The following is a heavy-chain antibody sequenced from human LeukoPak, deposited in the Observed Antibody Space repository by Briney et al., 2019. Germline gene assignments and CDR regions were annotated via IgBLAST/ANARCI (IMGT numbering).Heavy chain of an antibody. J-gene: IGHJ5*02. V-gene: IGHV3-48*01. CDR3: ARLVTGTTVINSGWFDP. CDR1: GFTFIRYS. D-gene: IGHD4-23*01. Sequence: GGSLRLSCAASGFTFIRYSMNWVRQAPGKGLEWVSYISNNNSTIYYADSVKGRFSISRDNSKNTVYLQMNGLRVEDTAVYYCARLVTGTTVINSGWFDPWGRGTLVTVSS. CDR2: ISNNNSTI.